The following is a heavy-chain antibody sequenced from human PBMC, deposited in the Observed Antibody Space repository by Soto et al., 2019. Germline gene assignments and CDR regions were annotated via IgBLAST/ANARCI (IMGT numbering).Heavy chain of an antibody. Sequence: QVQLQESGPGLVKPSETLSLTCTVSGGSIGNSYWSWIRQSPGKGLEWIGYIYYSGSSNYNPYLNSRVSTSADMSKYKFSPQLSSVTSVYTAVYNCAIQSCSCPSLDYWGQGTLVIVSS. CDR1: GGSIGNSY. J-gene: IGHJ4*02. CDR2: IYYSGSS. D-gene: IGHD2-15*01. V-gene: IGHV4-59*08. CDR3: AIQSCSCPSLDY.